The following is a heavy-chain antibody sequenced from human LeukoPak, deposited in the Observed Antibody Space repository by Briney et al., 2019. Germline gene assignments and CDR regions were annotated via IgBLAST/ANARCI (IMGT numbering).Heavy chain of an antibody. CDR1: GGSLSRYY. CDR2: IYPSGST. Sequence: SGTLSLTCTDSGGSLSRYYWRWVRQPAGRGVEGIGRIYPSGSTNYNPSLKTRVTMSVHTSNNQFSLKLSSVPAADTAVYYCARDDYYDSSGYYPFAYWGQGTLVTVSS. V-gene: IGHV4-4*07. D-gene: IGHD3-22*01. CDR3: ARDDYYDSSGYYPFAY. J-gene: IGHJ4*02.